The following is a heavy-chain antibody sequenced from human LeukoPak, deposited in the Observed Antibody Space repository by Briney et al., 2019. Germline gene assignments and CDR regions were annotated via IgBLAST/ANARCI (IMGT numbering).Heavy chain of an antibody. CDR2: ISYDGGNK. Sequence: GRSLRLSCGASGFSFSSYGMHWVRQSPGKGLEGVAVISYDGGNKYHADSVKGRFTISRDNSKNTLYLQMSSLRVEDTAVYYCAKGRSGIAYYYYGMDVWGQGTTVTVSS. D-gene: IGHD6-19*01. V-gene: IGHV3-30*18. CDR1: GFSFSSYG. J-gene: IGHJ6*02. CDR3: AKGRSGIAYYYYGMDV.